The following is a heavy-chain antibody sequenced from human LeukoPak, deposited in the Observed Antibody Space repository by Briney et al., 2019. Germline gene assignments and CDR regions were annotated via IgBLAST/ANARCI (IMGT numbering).Heavy chain of an antibody. CDR2: ISYDGSNK. D-gene: IGHD6-19*01. CDR3: AREAAVSGPSYFDF. CDR1: GFTFPIYA. Sequence: GRSLRLSCAASGFTFPIYAIHWVRQAPGKGPEWVAVISYDGSNKYYADSVKGRFTISRDNSKNTLYLQMNSLRAEDTAVYYCAREAAVSGPSYFDFWGQGTLVTVSS. V-gene: IGHV3-30-3*01. J-gene: IGHJ4*02.